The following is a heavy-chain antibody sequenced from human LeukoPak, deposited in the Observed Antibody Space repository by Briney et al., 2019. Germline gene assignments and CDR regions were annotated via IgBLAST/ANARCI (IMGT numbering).Heavy chain of an antibody. CDR1: GGTFSNYA. Sequence: SVKVSCKASGGTFSNYAFSWVRQAPGQGLEWMGGIIPIFGTANYAQKFQGRVTITADKSTSTAYMELSSLRPEDTAVYYCAREYTAMGTYGIDYWGQGTLVTVSS. J-gene: IGHJ4*02. D-gene: IGHD5-18*01. CDR3: AREYTAMGTYGIDY. CDR2: IIPIFGTA. V-gene: IGHV1-69*06.